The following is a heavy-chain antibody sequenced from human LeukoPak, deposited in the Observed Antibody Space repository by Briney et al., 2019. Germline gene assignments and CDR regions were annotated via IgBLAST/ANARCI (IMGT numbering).Heavy chain of an antibody. CDR3: ARDADCSGGSCYHNWFDP. CDR1: GYTFTGYY. D-gene: IGHD2-15*01. Sequence: GASVKVSCKASGYTFTGYYMHWVRQAPGQGLEWMGWINPNSGGTNYAQKFQGRVTMTRDTSISAAYMELSRLRSDDTAVYYCARDADCSGGSCYHNWFDPWGQGTLVTVSS. J-gene: IGHJ5*02. CDR2: INPNSGGT. V-gene: IGHV1-2*02.